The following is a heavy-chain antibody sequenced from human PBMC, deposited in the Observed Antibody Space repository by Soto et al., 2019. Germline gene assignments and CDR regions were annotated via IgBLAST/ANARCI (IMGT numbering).Heavy chain of an antibody. J-gene: IGHJ6*02. V-gene: IGHV3-23*01. D-gene: IGHD4-4*01. CDR1: GFTFSSYA. CDR2: ISGSGGST. Sequence: PGGSLRLSCAASGFTFSSYAMSWVRQAPGKGLEWVSAISGSGGSTYYADSVKGRFTISRDNSKNTLYLQMNSRRAEDTAVYYCAKSWGRDYSHYYHYYGMAVWGQRTTVTFAS. CDR3: AKSWGRDYSHYYHYYGMAV.